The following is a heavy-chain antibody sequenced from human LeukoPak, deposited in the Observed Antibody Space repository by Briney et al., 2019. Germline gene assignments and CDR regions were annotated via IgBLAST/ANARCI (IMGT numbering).Heavy chain of an antibody. J-gene: IGHJ6*04. D-gene: IGHD2-2*01. V-gene: IGHV1-69*13. CDR1: GGTFSSYA. Sequence: ASVKVSCKASGGTFSSYAISWVRQAPGQGLEWMGGTIPIFGTANYAQKFQGRVTITADESTSTAYMELSSLRSEDTAVYYCASSSSIHIYGMDVWGKGTTVTVSS. CDR2: TIPIFGTA. CDR3: ASSSSIHIYGMDV.